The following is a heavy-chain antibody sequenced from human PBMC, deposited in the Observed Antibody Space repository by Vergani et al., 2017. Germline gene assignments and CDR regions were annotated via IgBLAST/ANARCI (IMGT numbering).Heavy chain of an antibody. CDR3: ARGLGSGGSFIIRLPLDY. V-gene: IGHV1-18*01. Sequence: QVQLVQSGAEVKKPGSSVKVSCKASGYTFTSYGISWVRQAPGQGLEWMGWISAYNGNTNYAQKLQGRVTMTTDTSTSTAYMELRSLRSDDTAVYYCARGLGSGGSFIIRLPLDYWGQGTLVTVSS. D-gene: IGHD2-15*01. CDR1: GYTFTSYG. J-gene: IGHJ4*02. CDR2: ISAYNGNT.